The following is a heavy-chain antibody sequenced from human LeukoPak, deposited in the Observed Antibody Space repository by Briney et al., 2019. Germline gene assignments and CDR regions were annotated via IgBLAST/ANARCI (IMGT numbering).Heavy chain of an antibody. J-gene: IGHJ4*02. CDR3: ARTDLDY. CDR2: INPNSNVT. Sequence: ASVKVSCKASGYSFTGYYMHWVRQAPAQGLEWMGWINPNSNVTNYAQKFQGRVTMTRDTSITTAYMELSRLRFDDTAVYYCARTDLDYWGQGTLVTVSS. V-gene: IGHV1-2*02. CDR1: GYSFTGYY. D-gene: IGHD3/OR15-3a*01.